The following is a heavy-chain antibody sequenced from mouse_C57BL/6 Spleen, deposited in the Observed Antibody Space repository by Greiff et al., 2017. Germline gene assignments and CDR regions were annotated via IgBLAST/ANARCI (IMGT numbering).Heavy chain of an antibody. CDR3: ARSGYSNYVYFEV. Sequence: QVQLQQPGAELVMPGASVKLSCKASGYTFTSYWMHWVKQRPGQGLEWIGEIDPSDSYTNYNQKFKGKATLTVDKSSSTAYMQLSSLTSEDSAVYYCARSGYSNYVYFEVWGTGTTVTVSS. J-gene: IGHJ1*03. CDR2: IDPSDSYT. CDR1: GYTFTSYW. V-gene: IGHV1-69*01. D-gene: IGHD2-5*01.